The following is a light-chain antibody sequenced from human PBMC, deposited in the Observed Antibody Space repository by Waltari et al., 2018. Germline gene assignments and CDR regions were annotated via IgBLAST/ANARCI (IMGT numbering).Light chain of an antibody. CDR2: DVS. CDR3: LAYAGGPSI. Sequence: QSALAQPPSVSGSPGQSVTISCTGTSSDVGAYNYASWYQQHPGNAPRVVIHDVSERPSGVPDRFSASKSGNTASLTITGLQAEDEADYYCLAYAGGPSIFGGGTKLTVL. J-gene: IGLJ2*01. V-gene: IGLV2-11*01. CDR1: SSDVGAYNY.